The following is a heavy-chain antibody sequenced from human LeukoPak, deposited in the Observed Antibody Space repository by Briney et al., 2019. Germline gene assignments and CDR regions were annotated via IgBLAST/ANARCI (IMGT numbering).Heavy chain of an antibody. Sequence: PSETLSLTCNVSGGSISSGDYFWNWIRQPPGKGLEWLGYIHYTGRAYYNPSLQSRVTMSVDTSKSQFSLRLSSVTAADTAIYYCARESYSYEILTVYQRATWFDPWGQGTLVTVSS. CDR2: IHYTGRA. CDR1: GGSISSGDYF. D-gene: IGHD3-9*01. V-gene: IGHV4-30-4*01. J-gene: IGHJ5*02. CDR3: ARESYSYEILTVYQRATWFDP.